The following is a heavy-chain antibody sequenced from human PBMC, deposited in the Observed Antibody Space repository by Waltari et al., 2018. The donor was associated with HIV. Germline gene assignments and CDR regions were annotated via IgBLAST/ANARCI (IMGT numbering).Heavy chain of an antibody. CDR3: ARVTTVTGDSYFYYGMDV. Sequence: GLEWMGRINPNSGGTNYAQKFQARVTMTRDTSIGAAYMELSSLRPNDTAVYYCARVTTVTGDSYFYYGMDVWGQGTTVTVSS. D-gene: IGHD4-17*01. V-gene: IGHV1-2*06. CDR2: INPNSGGT. J-gene: IGHJ6*02.